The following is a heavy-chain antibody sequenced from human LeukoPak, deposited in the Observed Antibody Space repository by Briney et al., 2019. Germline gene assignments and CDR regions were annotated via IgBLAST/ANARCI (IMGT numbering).Heavy chain of an antibody. CDR1: GYSFTSYW. J-gene: IGHJ4*02. CDR2: IHPGDSDT. V-gene: IGHV5-51*01. CDR3: ARRGAGDYEAEGHYFDY. Sequence: GESLKISCKGSGYSFTSYWIGWVRQMPGKGLEWMGIIHPGDSDTRYSPSFQGQVTISADKSISTAYLQWSSLKASDTAMYYCARRGAGDYEAEGHYFDYWGQGTLVTVSS. D-gene: IGHD4-17*01.